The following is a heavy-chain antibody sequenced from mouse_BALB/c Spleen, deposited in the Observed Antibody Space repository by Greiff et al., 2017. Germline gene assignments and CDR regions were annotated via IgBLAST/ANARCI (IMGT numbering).Heavy chain of an antibody. Sequence: QVQLQQSGPELVKPGASVRISCKASGYTFTSYYIHWVKQRPGQGLEWIGWIYPGNVNTKYNEKFKGKATLTADKSSSTAYMQLSSLTSEDSAVYFCARGVYYRYDDGADYWGQGTTLTVSS. CDR3: ARGVYYRYDDGADY. J-gene: IGHJ2*01. CDR2: IYPGNVNT. V-gene: IGHV1S56*01. CDR1: GYTFTSYY. D-gene: IGHD2-14*01.